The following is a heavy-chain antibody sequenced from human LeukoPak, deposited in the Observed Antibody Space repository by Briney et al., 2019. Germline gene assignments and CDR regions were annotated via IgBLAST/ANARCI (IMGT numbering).Heavy chain of an antibody. V-gene: IGHV3-23*01. CDR3: AKDKGDYTSSSSSYNWFDS. CDR1: GFTFSSYA. D-gene: IGHD6-6*01. J-gene: IGHJ5*01. CDR2: ISGSGGST. Sequence: GGSLRLSCAASGFTFSSYAMSWVRQAPGKGPEWVSAISGSGGSTYYTDSVKGRFTISRDNPKNTLYLQISSLRAEDTALYYCAKDKGDYTSSSSSYNWFDSWGQGTLVTVSS.